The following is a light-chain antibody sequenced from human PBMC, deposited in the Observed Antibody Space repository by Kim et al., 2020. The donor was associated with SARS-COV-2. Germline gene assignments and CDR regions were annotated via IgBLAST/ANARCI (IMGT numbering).Light chain of an antibody. CDR2: RAS. V-gene: IGKV3-20*01. Sequence: SPGESASLSCRASQRVDNNYLVWYQQRPGQPPRLLIYRASNRATGIPDRFSGSGSGTDFTLAISRLEPDDFAVYYCQQHGGAPWTFGQGTKVDIK. CDR1: QRVDNNY. J-gene: IGKJ1*01. CDR3: QQHGGAPWT.